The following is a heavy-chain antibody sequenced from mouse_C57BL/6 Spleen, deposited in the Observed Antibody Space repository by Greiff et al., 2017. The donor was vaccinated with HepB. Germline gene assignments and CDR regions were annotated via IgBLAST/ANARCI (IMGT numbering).Heavy chain of an antibody. J-gene: IGHJ3*01. CDR1: GYAFSSSW. Sequence: VMLVESGPELVKPGASVKISCKASGYAFSSSWMNWVKQRPGKGLEWIGRIYPGDGDTNYNGKFKGKATLTADKSSSTAYMQLSSLTSEDSAVYFCAKEVYYDYDAWFAYWGQGTLVTVSA. CDR3: AKEVYYDYDAWFAY. D-gene: IGHD2-4*01. CDR2: IYPGDGDT. V-gene: IGHV1-82*01.